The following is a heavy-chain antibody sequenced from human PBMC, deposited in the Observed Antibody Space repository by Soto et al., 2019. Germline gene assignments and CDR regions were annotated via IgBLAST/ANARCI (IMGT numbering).Heavy chain of an antibody. J-gene: IGHJ4*02. D-gene: IGHD1-26*01. CDR3: ARGVTAGVDY. CDR2: MQPSSGRT. Sequence: QVQLVQSGAEVREPGASVKVSCKASGYSFTSLDINWVRQTTGQGLEWMGWMQPSSGRTGYAQKFQGRVTMTRDTSINTAYMELSSLTSVDTAFYYCARGVTAGVDYWGQGTLVTVFS. CDR1: GYSFTSLD. V-gene: IGHV1-8*01.